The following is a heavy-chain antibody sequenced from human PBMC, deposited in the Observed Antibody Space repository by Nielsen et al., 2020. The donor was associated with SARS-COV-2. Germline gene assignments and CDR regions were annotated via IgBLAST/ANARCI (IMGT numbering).Heavy chain of an antibody. J-gene: IGHJ4*02. CDR3: VRVRDDGYYYDTGPFDY. CDR2: INNDGSRT. Sequence: GESLKISCAASGFTFNSYWMHWVRRGPGRGLVWVSRINNDGSRTNYADSVKGRFTISRDNTKNTVYLQMNSLRAEDTAVYYCVRVRDDGYYYDTGPFDYWGQGTLVTVSS. V-gene: IGHV3-74*01. CDR1: GFTFNSYW. D-gene: IGHD3-22*01.